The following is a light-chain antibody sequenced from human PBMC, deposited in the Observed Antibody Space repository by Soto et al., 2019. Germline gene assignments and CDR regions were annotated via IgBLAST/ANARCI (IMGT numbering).Light chain of an antibody. V-gene: IGKV3-20*01. CDR1: QSLSPHS. CDR3: QQYTTSPFT. CDR2: GPS. J-gene: IGKJ3*01. Sequence: EIVLTQSPATLSLSPGERATLSCRASQSLSPHSIAWYQQKPGQAPRLLIYGPSGRATGIPARFSGNGSGTDFTLTISRLEPEDFAVYYCQQYTTSPFTFGPGTKVDIK.